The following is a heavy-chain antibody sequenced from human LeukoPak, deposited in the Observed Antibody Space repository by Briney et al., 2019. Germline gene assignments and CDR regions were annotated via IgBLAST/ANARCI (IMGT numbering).Heavy chain of an antibody. CDR1: GGSISSYY. D-gene: IGHD6-19*01. J-gene: IGHJ4*02. CDR3: ARLKGSGWYGGYYFDY. CDR2: IYYSGST. V-gene: IGHV4-59*08. Sequence: PSETLSLTCTASGGSISSYYWSWIRQPPGKGLEWIGYIYYSGSTNYNPFLKSRVTISVDTSKNQFSLKLSSVTAADTAVYYCARLKGSGWYGGYYFDYWGQGTLVSVSS.